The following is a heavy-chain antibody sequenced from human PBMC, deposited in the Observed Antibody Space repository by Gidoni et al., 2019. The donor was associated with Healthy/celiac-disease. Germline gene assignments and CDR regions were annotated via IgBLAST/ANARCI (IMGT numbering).Heavy chain of an antibody. CDR2: KYYRSKWYN. Sequence: HVQLQQSGPGLVKPSQPLSLTCAISGDSVSSNSAAWNWIRQSPSRGLEWLGRKYYRSKWYNDYAVSVKSRITINPDTSKNQFSLQLNSVTPEDTAVYYCAREDYYDSSGYYPPVYYFDYWGQGTLVTVSS. V-gene: IGHV6-1*01. D-gene: IGHD3-22*01. J-gene: IGHJ4*02. CDR3: AREDYYDSSGYYPPVYYFDY. CDR1: GDSVSSNSAA.